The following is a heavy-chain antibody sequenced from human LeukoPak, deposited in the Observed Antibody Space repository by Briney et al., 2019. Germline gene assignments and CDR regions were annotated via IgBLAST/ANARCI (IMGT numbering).Heavy chain of an antibody. J-gene: IGHJ4*02. Sequence: SETLSLTCTVSGGSISSYYWSWIRQPPGKGLEWIGYIYYSGSTNHNPSLKSRVTISVDTSKNQFSLKLSSVTAADTAVYYCARDRDLTGGFDYWGQGTLVTVSS. V-gene: IGHV4-59*01. CDR2: IYYSGST. D-gene: IGHD7-27*01. CDR3: ARDRDLTGGFDY. CDR1: GGSISSYY.